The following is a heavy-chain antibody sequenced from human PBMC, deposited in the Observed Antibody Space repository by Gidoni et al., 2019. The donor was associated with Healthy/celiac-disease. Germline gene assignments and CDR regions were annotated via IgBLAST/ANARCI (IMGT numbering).Heavy chain of an antibody. CDR1: GGSVSSGSYY. CDR2: IYYSGST. J-gene: IGHJ4*02. V-gene: IGHV4-61*01. D-gene: IGHD1-26*01. CDR3: ARGRIVGERGIDY. Sequence: QVQLQESGPGLVKPSETLSLTCTVSGGSVSSGSYYWSWIRQPPGKGLEWIGYIYYSGSTTYNPSLKSRVTISVDTSKNQFSLKLSSVTAADTAVYYCARGRIVGERGIDYWGQGTLVTVSS.